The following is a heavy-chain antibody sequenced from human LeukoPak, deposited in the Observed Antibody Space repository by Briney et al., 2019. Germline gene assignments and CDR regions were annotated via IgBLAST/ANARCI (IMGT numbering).Heavy chain of an antibody. CDR3: ASSRSQGHDYRDYRLGY. CDR2: IYYSGNT. D-gene: IGHD4-17*01. V-gene: IGHV4-61*01. CDR1: GGSVSSGSYY. Sequence: SETLSLTCTVSGGSVSSGSYYWRWIRQPPGKGLEWIGYIYYSGNTNYNPSLKSRVTISVDTYKNQFSLKLSSVTAADTAVYDCASSRSQGHDYRDYRLGYWGQGTLVTVSS. J-gene: IGHJ4*02.